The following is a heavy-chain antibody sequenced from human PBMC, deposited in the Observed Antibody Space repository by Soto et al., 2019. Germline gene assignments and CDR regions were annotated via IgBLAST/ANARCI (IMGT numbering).Heavy chain of an antibody. V-gene: IGHV4-59*08. D-gene: IGHD6-13*01. Sequence: QVQLQESGPGLVKPSETLSLTCTVSGDSISNYYWSWIRQPPGKGLEWIGYIYYSGSTNYNPSLKSRVTISVDTSKNKFSLKLRSVTAADTAVYYCARHLWVGSSWYLGAFDIWGQGTMVTVSS. J-gene: IGHJ3*02. CDR1: GDSISNYY. CDR3: ARHLWVGSSWYLGAFDI. CDR2: IYYSGST.